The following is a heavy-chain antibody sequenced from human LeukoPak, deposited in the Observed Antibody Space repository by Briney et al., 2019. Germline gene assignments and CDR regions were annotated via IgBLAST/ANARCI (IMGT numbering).Heavy chain of an antibody. J-gene: IGHJ4*02. D-gene: IGHD6-13*01. Sequence: GGSLRLSCAASGFTFSSYAMHWVRQAPGKGLEWVAVISYDGSNKYYADSVKGRFTISRDNSKNTLYLQMNSLRAEDTAVYYCARALIAAAGTGYFDYWGQGTLVTVSS. V-gene: IGHV3-30*04. CDR3: ARALIAAAGTGYFDY. CDR1: GFTFSSYA. CDR2: ISYDGSNK.